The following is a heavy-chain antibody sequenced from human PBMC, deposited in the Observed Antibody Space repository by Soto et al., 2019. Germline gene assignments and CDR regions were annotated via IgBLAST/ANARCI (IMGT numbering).Heavy chain of an antibody. J-gene: IGHJ4*02. Sequence: EVQLVESGGGLVQPGGSLRLSCAASGFTFSSYWMSWVRQAPGKGLEWVANIKLDGSEKDYVDSVKGRFTISRDNAKNSLYLQMNSLRVEDTAVYYCARASSGWYVDWGQGTLVTVSS. CDR1: GFTFSSYW. CDR3: ARASSGWYVD. D-gene: IGHD6-19*01. CDR2: IKLDGSEK. V-gene: IGHV3-7*04.